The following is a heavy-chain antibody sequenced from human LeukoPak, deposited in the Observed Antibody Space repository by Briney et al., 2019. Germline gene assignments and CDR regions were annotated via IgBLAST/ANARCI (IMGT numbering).Heavy chain of an antibody. J-gene: IGHJ4*02. CDR1: GYTFTSYG. CDR2: ISPYNGNT. Sequence: GASGKVSGKASGYTFTSYGISWVRQAPGQGLGWMGWISPYNGNTNYAQKLQGRVTMTTETSTSTAYMELRSLRSDDTAVYYCPRELSSGWYVLARSGYYFDYWGQGTLVTVSS. CDR3: PRELSSGWYVLARSGYYFDY. D-gene: IGHD6-19*01. V-gene: IGHV1-18*01.